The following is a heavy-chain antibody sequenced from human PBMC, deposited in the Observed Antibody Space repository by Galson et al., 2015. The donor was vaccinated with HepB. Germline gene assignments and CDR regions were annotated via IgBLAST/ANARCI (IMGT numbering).Heavy chain of an antibody. J-gene: IGHJ3*02. CDR2: IKQDGSEK. Sequence: SLRLSCAASGFTFSSYWMSWVRQAPGKGLEWVANIKQDGSEKYYVDSVKGRFTISRDNAKNSLYLQMNSLRAEDTAVYYCARGWGKQWRGAFDIWGQGTMVTVSS. CDR1: GFTFSSYW. CDR3: ARGWGKQWRGAFDI. V-gene: IGHV3-7*03. D-gene: IGHD6-19*01.